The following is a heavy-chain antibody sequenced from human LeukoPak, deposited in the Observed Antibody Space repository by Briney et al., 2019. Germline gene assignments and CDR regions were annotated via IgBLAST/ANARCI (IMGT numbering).Heavy chain of an antibody. CDR3: ARLSYYDFWSGYYGPPYFDY. Sequence: SETLSLTCTVSGGSISSYYWSWIRQPPGKGLEWIGYIYYSGSTNYNPSLKSRVTISVDTSKNQFSLKLSSVTATDTALYYCARLSYYDFWSGYYGPPYFDYWGQGTLVTVSS. J-gene: IGHJ4*02. CDR2: IYYSGST. CDR1: GGSISSYY. V-gene: IGHV4-59*08. D-gene: IGHD3-3*01.